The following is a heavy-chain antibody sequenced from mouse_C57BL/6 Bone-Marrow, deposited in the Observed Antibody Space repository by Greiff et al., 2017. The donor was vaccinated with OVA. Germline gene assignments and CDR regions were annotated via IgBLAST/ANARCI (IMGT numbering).Heavy chain of an antibody. CDR1: GYAFSSYW. Sequence: QVQLKESGAELVKPGASVKISCKASGYAFSSYWMNWVKQRPGKGLEWIGQIYPGDGDTNYNGKFKGKATLTADKSSSTAYMQLSSLTSEDSAVYFCARRGGRGPWFAYWGQGTLVTVSA. V-gene: IGHV1-80*01. CDR3: ARRGGRGPWFAY. D-gene: IGHD1-1*01. J-gene: IGHJ3*01. CDR2: IYPGDGDT.